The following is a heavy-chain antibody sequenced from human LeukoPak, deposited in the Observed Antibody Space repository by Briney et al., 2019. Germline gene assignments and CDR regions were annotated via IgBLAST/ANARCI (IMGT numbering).Heavy chain of an antibody. J-gene: IGHJ4*02. CDR2: LNSKTNSA. V-gene: IGHV3-23*01. CDR1: GFIFSSYA. CDR3: ANDYRSGSFHDF. Sequence: GGSLRLSCAASGFIFSSYAMIWVRQAPGKGLEWVSTLNSKTNSAFYADSVKGRFTISRDNSKNTLYLQMNTLRAEDTAVYYCANDYRSGSFHDFWGQGTLVTVSS. D-gene: IGHD3-10*01.